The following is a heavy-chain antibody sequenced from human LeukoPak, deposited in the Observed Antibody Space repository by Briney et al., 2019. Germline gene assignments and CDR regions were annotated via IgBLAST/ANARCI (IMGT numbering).Heavy chain of an antibody. CDR1: GFTFSDDW. J-gene: IGHJ4*02. Sequence: GGSLRLSCAVSGFTFSDDWMHWVRQAPGKGLVWVSRISSDGTTTNYADSVEGRFTISRDNAKNTLYLQMDSLRAEDTAVYYCAGRWSFDYWGQGTLVTVSS. CDR2: ISSDGTTT. V-gene: IGHV3-74*01. D-gene: IGHD2-15*01. CDR3: AGRWSFDY.